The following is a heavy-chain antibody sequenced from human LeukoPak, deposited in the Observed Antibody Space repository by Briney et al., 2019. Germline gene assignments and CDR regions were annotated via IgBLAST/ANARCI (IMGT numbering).Heavy chain of an antibody. CDR3: ARHPRIDYGDFLFDY. J-gene: IGHJ4*02. CDR2: IYYSGST. CDR1: GGSISGSSYY. D-gene: IGHD4-17*01. V-gene: IGHV4-39*01. Sequence: SETLSLTCTVSGGSISGSSYYWGWIRQPPGKVLEWIGSIYYSGSTYYNPSLKSRVTISVGTSKNQFSLKLSSVTAADTAVYYCARHPRIDYGDFLFDYWGQGTLVTVSS.